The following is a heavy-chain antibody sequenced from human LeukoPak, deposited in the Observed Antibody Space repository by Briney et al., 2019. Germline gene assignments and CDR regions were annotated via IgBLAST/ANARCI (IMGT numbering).Heavy chain of an antibody. J-gene: IGHJ4*02. D-gene: IGHD6-19*01. CDR2: IYYSGST. CDR1: GGSISSYY. CDR3: ARASPQWLVLD. Sequence: SETLSLTCTVSGGSISSYYWSWIRQPPGKGLEWIGYIYYSGSTDYNPSLKSRVTISVDTSKNQFSLKLSSVTAADTAVYYCARASPQWLVLDWGQGTLVTVSS. V-gene: IGHV4-59*01.